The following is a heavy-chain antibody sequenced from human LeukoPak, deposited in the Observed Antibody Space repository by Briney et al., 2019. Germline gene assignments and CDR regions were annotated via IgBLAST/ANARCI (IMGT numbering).Heavy chain of an antibody. CDR2: ISAYNGNT. Sequence: ASVKVSCKASGYTFTSYGISWVRQAPGQGLEWMGWISAYNGNTNYAQKLQGRVTMTTDTSTSTAYMELRSLRSDDTAVYYCARVYRGYSDWRYFDYWGQGTLVTVSS. V-gene: IGHV1-18*01. CDR3: ARVYRGYSDWRYFDY. J-gene: IGHJ4*02. CDR1: GYTFTSYG. D-gene: IGHD3-9*01.